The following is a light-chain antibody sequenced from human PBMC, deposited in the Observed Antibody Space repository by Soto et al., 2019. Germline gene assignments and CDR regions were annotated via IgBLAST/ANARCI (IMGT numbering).Light chain of an antibody. Sequence: QAVVTQEASVSGTVGQKVTLSCTGNSNNVGSYAVGWYQQISHGSPKTVMFGNSLPSGIPDRFAGSKSGNTASLTISGVWPDDEADYYYSTWDYSLSAHWVFDGGTKLTVL. J-gene: IGLJ3*02. CDR2: GNS. CDR3: STWDYSLSAHWV. V-gene: IGLV1-47*03. CDR1: SNNVGSYA.